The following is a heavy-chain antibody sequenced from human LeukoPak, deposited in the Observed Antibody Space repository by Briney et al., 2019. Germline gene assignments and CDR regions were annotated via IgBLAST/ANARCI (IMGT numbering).Heavy chain of an antibody. CDR1: GFTFTTYW. CDR2: IKQDGNEK. Sequence: GESLRLSCAASGFTFTTYWMSWVRQAPGKGLEWVANIKQDGNEKYYVDSVKGRFTISRDNSKNTLYLQMNSLRAEDTAVYYCAKVDSSGSDAFDIWGQGTMVTVSS. V-gene: IGHV3-7*03. J-gene: IGHJ3*02. CDR3: AKVDSSGSDAFDI. D-gene: IGHD3-22*01.